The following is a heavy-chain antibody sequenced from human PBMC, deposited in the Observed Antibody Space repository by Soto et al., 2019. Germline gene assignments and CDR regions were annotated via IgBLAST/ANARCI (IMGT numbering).Heavy chain of an antibody. D-gene: IGHD3-10*01. CDR3: ARGRYGEY. V-gene: IGHV1-18*01. Sequence: QVHLVQSGAEVKKPGASVKVSCKGSGYGFTTYGITWVRQAPGQGLEWMAWISAHNGNTNYAQKLQGRVTVTRDTSTSTAYMERRSARSDGTAVHYCARGRYGEYWGQGALVTVSS. CDR1: GYGFTTYG. J-gene: IGHJ4*02. CDR2: ISAHNGNT.